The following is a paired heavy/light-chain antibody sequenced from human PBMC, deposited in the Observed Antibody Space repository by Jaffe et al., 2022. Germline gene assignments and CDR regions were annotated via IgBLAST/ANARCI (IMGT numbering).Heavy chain of an antibody. Sequence: EVQLLESGGALVQPGGSLRLSCAASGFTFSSYAMGWVRQAPQKGLEWVSDISGSGGNTFYADSVKGRFTISRDNSKSTLFLQMYSLRAEDTAVYYCAKEAGSTAYGHFDSWGQGTLVTVSS. J-gene: IGHJ4*02. CDR1: GFTFSSYA. V-gene: IGHV3-23*01. D-gene: IGHD3-10*01. CDR2: ISGSGGNT. CDR3: AKEAGSTAYGHFDS.
Light chain of an antibody. Sequence: DVVMTQSPLSLPVTLGQPASISCRSSQSLVYSDGNTYLHWFQQRPGQSPRRLINKVSNRDSGVPDRFSGSGSGTDFTLKISRVEAEDVGVYYCMQGSQWPLTFGQGTRLEIK. J-gene: IGKJ5*01. CDR2: KVS. CDR3: MQGSQWPLT. V-gene: IGKV2-30*01. CDR1: QSLVYSDGNTY.